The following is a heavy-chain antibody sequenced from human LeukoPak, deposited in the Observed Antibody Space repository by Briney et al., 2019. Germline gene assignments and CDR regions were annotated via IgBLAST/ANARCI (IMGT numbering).Heavy chain of an antibody. V-gene: IGHV4-4*07. CDR3: ARGSSGWYSIDY. CDR2: IYSSGTT. Sequence: SETLSLTCTVSGGSINNYYWSWIRQPAGKGLEWIGRIYSSGTTNYNPSLNGRVTMSVDTSKNQFFLKLSSVTAADTAVYYCARGSSGWYSIDYWGQGTLVTVSS. CDR1: GGSINNYY. J-gene: IGHJ4*02. D-gene: IGHD6-19*01.